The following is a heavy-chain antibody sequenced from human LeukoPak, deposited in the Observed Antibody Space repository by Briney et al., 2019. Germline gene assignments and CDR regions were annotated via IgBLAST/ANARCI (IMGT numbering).Heavy chain of an antibody. CDR2: IYYSWST. J-gene: IGHJ4*02. CDR3: ATGSHYFDY. CDR1: GGSISRYY. D-gene: IGHD1-26*01. V-gene: IGHV4-59*08. Sequence: PSETLSLTCSVSGGSISRYYWSWIRQPPGKGLEWIGYIYYSWSTKYTPSLKSRATISEDTSKNQFSLKLSSVTAADTAVYYCATGSHYFDYRGQGTLVTVSS.